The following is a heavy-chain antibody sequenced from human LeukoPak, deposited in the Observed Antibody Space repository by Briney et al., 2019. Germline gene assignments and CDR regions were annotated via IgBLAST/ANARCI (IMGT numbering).Heavy chain of an antibody. V-gene: IGHV4-4*02. J-gene: IGHJ4*02. CDR3: ARQKSASGTQNDY. Sequence: SETLSLTCAVSGGSISSSNWWSWVRQPPGKGLEWIGEIYHSGSTNYNPSLKSRVTISVDTSKNQVSLRLSSVTAADTAVYYCARQKSASGTQNDYWGQGTLVTVFS. CDR1: GGSISSSNW. D-gene: IGHD2-2*01. CDR2: IYHSGST.